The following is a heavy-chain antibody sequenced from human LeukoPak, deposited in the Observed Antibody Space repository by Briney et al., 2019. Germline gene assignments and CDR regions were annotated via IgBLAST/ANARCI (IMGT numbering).Heavy chain of an antibody. CDR3: ARGALAGLTFDY. Sequence: SVKVSCKASGGTFSSYAISWVRQAPGQGLECMGGIIPIFGTANYAEKFQGRVTITTDESTSTAYMELSSLRSEDTAVYYCARGALAGLTFDYWGQGTLVTVSS. CDR2: IIPIFGTA. J-gene: IGHJ4*02. CDR1: GGTFSSYA. V-gene: IGHV1-69*05. D-gene: IGHD6-19*01.